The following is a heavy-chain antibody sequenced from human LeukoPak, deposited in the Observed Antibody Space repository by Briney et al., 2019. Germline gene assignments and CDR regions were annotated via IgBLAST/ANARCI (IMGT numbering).Heavy chain of an antibody. D-gene: IGHD1-26*01. V-gene: IGHV3-30*18. Sequence: GRSLRLSCAASGFTFSSYGMHWVRQAPGKGLEWVAVISSDETDKYYADSVKGRFTISRDNSKNTLYLQMNSLRAEDTAVYYCGKGLGGSFAAGNYRGQGTPVTVSS. J-gene: IGHJ4*02. CDR1: GFTFSSYG. CDR3: GKGLGGSFAAGNY. CDR2: ISSDETDK.